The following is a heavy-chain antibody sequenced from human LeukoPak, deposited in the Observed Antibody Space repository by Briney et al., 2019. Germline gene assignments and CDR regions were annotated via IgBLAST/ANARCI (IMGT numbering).Heavy chain of an antibody. D-gene: IGHD3-9*01. CDR2: INWNSGRI. Sequence: GGSLRLSCAVSGFSFDDYVIHWVRQAPGKGLEWVSGINWNSGRIGYADSVKGRFTISRDNAKNSLYLQMNSLRTEDTALYYCAKGPAWAYDILDMWGQGTRVTVSS. CDR3: AKGPAWAYDILDM. V-gene: IGHV3-9*01. J-gene: IGHJ3*02. CDR1: GFSFDDYV.